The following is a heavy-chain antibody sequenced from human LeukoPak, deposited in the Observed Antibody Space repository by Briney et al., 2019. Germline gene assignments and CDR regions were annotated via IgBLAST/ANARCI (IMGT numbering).Heavy chain of an antibody. D-gene: IGHD5-12*01. CDR1: GGSISSRPYY. CDR3: ARHGRGYSGYGRYNWFDP. V-gene: IGHV4-39*01. CDR2: ISYSGST. Sequence: SETLSLTCTVSGGSISSRPYYWGWIRQPPGKGLEWIGSISYSGSTYYNMSLKSRVTISVDTSKNQFSLKLSSVTAADTAVYYCARHGRGYSGYGRYNWFDPWGQGTLVTVSS. J-gene: IGHJ5*02.